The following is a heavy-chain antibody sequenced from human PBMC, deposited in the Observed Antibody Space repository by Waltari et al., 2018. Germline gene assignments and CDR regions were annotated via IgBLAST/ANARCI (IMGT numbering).Heavy chain of an antibody. CDR1: GYTFSDYA. D-gene: IGHD3-3*01. Sequence: QVQLVQSGAEVKKPGASVKVSCKASGYTFSDYAIPWVRQAPGQRPEWMGWINTGNGNRENSQGFQGRVTISRDTSASTVYMELSSLRSEDMAVYYCARANLFRSRGLTFDIWGQGTMVTVSS. J-gene: IGHJ3*02. CDR3: ARANLFRSRGLTFDI. CDR2: INTGNGNR. V-gene: IGHV1-3*03.